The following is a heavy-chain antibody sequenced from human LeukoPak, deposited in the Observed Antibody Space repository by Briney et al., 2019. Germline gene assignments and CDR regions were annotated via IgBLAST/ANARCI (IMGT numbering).Heavy chain of an antibody. V-gene: IGHV1-2*02. Sequence: ASVKVSCKASGYTFTGYYMHWVRQAPGQGLERMGWINPNSGGTNYAQKFQGRVTMTRDMSISTAYMELSRLRSDDTAVYYCARRRWLQSSVDYWGQGTLVTVSS. CDR2: INPNSGGT. CDR1: GYTFTGYY. J-gene: IGHJ4*02. D-gene: IGHD5-24*01. CDR3: ARRRWLQSSVDY.